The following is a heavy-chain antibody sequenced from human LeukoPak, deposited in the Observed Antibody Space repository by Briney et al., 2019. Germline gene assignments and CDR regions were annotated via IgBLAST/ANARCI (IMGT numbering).Heavy chain of an antibody. CDR1: GGSFNGYY. D-gene: IGHD6-13*01. CDR2: INHSGST. Sequence: SETLSLTCAVYGGSFNGYYWSWIRQPPGKGLEWIGEINHSGSTNYNPSLKSRVTISVDTSKNQFSLKLSSVTAADTAVYYCARGKTIGYSSSWYGRGVFDIWGQGTMVTVSS. CDR3: ARGKTIGYSSSWYGRGVFDI. V-gene: IGHV4-34*01. J-gene: IGHJ3*02.